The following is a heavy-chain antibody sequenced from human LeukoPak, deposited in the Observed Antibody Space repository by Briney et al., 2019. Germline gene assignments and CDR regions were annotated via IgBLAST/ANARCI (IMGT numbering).Heavy chain of an antibody. CDR3: AKDLRLWLSYYFDN. V-gene: IGHV3-23*01. CDR1: GFTFSSYA. J-gene: IGHJ4*02. Sequence: GGSLRLSCAASGFTFSSYAMNWVRQAPGEGLEWVSTISGSGGSTYYADSVKGRFTISRDNSKNTLYLQMNSLRAEDTAVYYCAKDLRLWLSYYFDNWGQGTLVTVSS. D-gene: IGHD6-19*01. CDR2: ISGSGGST.